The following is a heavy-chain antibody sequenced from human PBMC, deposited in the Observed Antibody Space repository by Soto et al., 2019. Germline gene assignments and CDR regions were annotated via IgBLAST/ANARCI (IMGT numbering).Heavy chain of an antibody. Sequence: SETLSLTCPVADGSSSTNGYYWGWIRQPPGKGLEWIGSIYHSRSDYYNPSLRSRVTISVDTSKNQFSLTLSSVTAADTAVYFCARLRGYSYGLFDFWGQGTLVTVSS. D-gene: IGHD5-18*01. CDR1: DGSSSTNGYY. CDR3: ARLRGYSYGLFDF. J-gene: IGHJ4*02. CDR2: IYHSRSD. V-gene: IGHV4-39*01.